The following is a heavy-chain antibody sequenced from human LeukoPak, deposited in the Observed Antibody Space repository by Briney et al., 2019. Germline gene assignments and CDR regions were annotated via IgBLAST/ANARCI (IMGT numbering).Heavy chain of an antibody. CDR1: GFTFSSYG. Sequence: GGSLRLSCTASGFTFSSYGMSWVRQAPGQGLEWVAVVWYDGSNKYCADSVKGRFTISRDNSKNTLYLQINSLRAEDTAMYYCARELPPVVNYRFDHWGQGTLVTVSS. CDR2: VWYDGSNK. D-gene: IGHD1-7*01. V-gene: IGHV3-33*08. J-gene: IGHJ5*02. CDR3: ARELPPVVNYRFDH.